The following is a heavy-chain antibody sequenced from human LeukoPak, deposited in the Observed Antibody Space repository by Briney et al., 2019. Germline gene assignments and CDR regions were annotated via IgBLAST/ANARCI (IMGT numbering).Heavy chain of an antibody. V-gene: IGHV4-39*01. CDR2: IYYSGST. CDR1: GGSISSSSYY. Sequence: MPSETLSLTCTVSGGSISSSSYYWGWIRQPPGKGLEWIGSIYYSGSTYYNPSLKSRVTISVDTSKNQFSLKLSSVTAADTAVYYCARGSSNFDYWGQGTLVTVSS. D-gene: IGHD6-6*01. CDR3: ARGSSNFDY. J-gene: IGHJ4*02.